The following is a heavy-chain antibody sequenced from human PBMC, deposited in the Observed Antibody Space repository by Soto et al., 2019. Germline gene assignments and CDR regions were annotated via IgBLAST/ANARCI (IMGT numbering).Heavy chain of an antibody. V-gene: IGHV3-23*01. CDR1: GFTFRSYA. Sequence: GGSMRLSCAASGFTFRSYAMSWVRQAPGKGLEWVSAISGSGGSTYCADSVKGRFTISRDNSKNTLYLQMDSLRAEDTAVYYCAKVANYYDSSGSYYFDYWGQGTLVTVSS. CDR2: ISGSGGST. J-gene: IGHJ4*02. D-gene: IGHD3-22*01. CDR3: AKVANYYDSSGSYYFDY.